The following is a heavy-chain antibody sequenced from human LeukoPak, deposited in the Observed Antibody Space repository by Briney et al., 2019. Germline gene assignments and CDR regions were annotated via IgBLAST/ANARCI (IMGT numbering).Heavy chain of an antibody. CDR1: GFTFSSYS. Sequence: GGSLRLSCAASGFTFSSYSMNWVRPAPGKGLEWVSSISSSSSYIYYADSVKGRFTISRDNAKNSLYLQMNSLRAEDTAVYYCARESAAVGFDYWGQGTLVTVSS. CDR3: ARESAAVGFDY. D-gene: IGHD6-25*01. CDR2: ISSSSSYI. J-gene: IGHJ4*02. V-gene: IGHV3-21*04.